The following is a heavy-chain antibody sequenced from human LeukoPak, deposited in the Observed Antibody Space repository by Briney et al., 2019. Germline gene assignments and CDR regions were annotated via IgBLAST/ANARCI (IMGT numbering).Heavy chain of an antibody. J-gene: IGHJ4*02. CDR2: INHSGST. V-gene: IGHV4-34*01. Sequence: SETLSLTCAVSGGSFSGYYWSWIRQPPGKGLEWIGEINHSGSTNYNPSLKSRVTISVDTSKNQFSLKLSSVTAADTAVYYCARDDGEYSSSSFDYWGQGTLVTVSS. CDR1: GGSFSGYY. CDR3: ARDDGEYSSSSFDY. D-gene: IGHD6-6*01.